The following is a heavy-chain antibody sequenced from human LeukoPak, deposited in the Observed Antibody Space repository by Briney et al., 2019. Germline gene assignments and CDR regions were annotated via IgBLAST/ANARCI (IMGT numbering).Heavy chain of an antibody. V-gene: IGHV3-74*01. Sequence: GGSLRLSCTASGFSFSGHWMHWARQLPGKGLVWVSRISPTGSTTSYADSVKGRFTVSRNNAKNTLYLQVNNLRAEDTAVYYCARGPNSNWSGLDFWGQGTLLTVSS. CDR3: ARGPNSNWSGLDF. CDR1: GFSFSGHW. CDR2: ISPTGSTT. D-gene: IGHD6-6*01. J-gene: IGHJ4*02.